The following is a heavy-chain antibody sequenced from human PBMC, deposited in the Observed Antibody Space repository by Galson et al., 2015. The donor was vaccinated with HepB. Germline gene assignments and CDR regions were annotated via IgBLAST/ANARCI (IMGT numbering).Heavy chain of an antibody. V-gene: IGHV1-69*04. CDR2: IIPILGIA. Sequence: SVKVSCKASGGTFSSYAISWVRQAPGQGLEWMGRIIPILGIANYAQKLQGRVTITADKSTSTAYMELSSLRSEDTAVYYCARAPYCGGDCEPWYFDLWGRGTLVTVSS. CDR3: ARAPYCGGDCEPWYFDL. J-gene: IGHJ2*01. CDR1: GGTFSSYA. D-gene: IGHD2-21*02.